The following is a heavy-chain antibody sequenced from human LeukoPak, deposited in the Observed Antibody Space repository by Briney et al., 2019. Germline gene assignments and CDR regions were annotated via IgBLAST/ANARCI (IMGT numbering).Heavy chain of an antibody. D-gene: IGHD2-2*01. Sequence: ASVKVSCKASGYTFTSYGISWVRQAPGQGLEWMGWISAYNGNTNYAQKLQGRVTMTTDTSTSTAYMELRSLGSDDTAVYYCARVDCGGTSCKVLPEYWGQGTLVTVSS. CDR2: ISAYNGNT. J-gene: IGHJ4*02. CDR3: ARVDCGGTSCKVLPEY. CDR1: GYTFTSYG. V-gene: IGHV1-18*01.